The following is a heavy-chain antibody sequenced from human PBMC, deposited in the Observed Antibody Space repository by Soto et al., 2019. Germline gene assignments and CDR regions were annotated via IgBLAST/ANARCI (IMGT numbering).Heavy chain of an antibody. J-gene: IGHJ6*02. Sequence: SETVSLTCAVYGGSFSGYYWSWIRQPPGKGLEWIGEINHSGSTNYNPSLKSRVTISVDTSKNQFSLKLSSVTAADTAVYYCARWRPIFGVVKYYYGMDVWGQGTTVTVSS. CDR3: ARWRPIFGVVKYYYGMDV. V-gene: IGHV4-34*01. CDR2: INHSGST. D-gene: IGHD3-3*01. CDR1: GGSFSGYY.